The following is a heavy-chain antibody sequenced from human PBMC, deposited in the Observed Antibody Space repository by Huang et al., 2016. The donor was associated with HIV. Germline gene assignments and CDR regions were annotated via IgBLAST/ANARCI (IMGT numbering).Heavy chain of an antibody. V-gene: IGHV3-7*01. CDR3: ARPST. J-gene: IGHJ5*02. CDR1: GFTFSSSW. Sequence: EVQLVESGGGLVQPGGSLRLSCAASGFTFSSSWLSWVRQAEGKGLEWVANIKQDGSEKYYVDSGKGRFTISRDNAKNSLYLQMNSLRAEDTAVYYCARPSTWGQGTLVTVSS. D-gene: IGHD2-2*01. CDR2: IKQDGSEK.